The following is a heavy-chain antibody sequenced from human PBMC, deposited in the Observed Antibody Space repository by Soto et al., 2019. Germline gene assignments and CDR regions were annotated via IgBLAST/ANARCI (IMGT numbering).Heavy chain of an antibody. J-gene: IGHJ5*02. CDR1: GYTFTSYG. D-gene: IGHD6-13*01. CDR3: VRRHVSATGIDWFDP. Sequence: AAENVPCKASGYTFTSYGIHWVRQAPGQRLEWMGWINAANGDTKYSPKFQGRVTITRDTSASTAYMELSSLRSEDTAVYYCVRRHVSATGIDWFDPWGQGTLVTVSS. V-gene: IGHV1-3*01. CDR2: INAANGDT.